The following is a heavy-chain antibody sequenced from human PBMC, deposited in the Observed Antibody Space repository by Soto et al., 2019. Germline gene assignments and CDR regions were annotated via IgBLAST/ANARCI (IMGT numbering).Heavy chain of an antibody. CDR3: ASFTMLVVVPSRFDY. Sequence: GGSLRLSCAASGFTFSSYAMSWVRQAPGKGLEWVSAISGSGGSTYYADSVKGRFTISRDNSKNTLYLQMNSLRAEDTAVYYCASFTMLVVVPSRFDYWGQGTLVTVSS. CDR1: GFTFSSYA. D-gene: IGHD3-22*01. CDR2: ISGSGGST. V-gene: IGHV3-23*01. J-gene: IGHJ4*02.